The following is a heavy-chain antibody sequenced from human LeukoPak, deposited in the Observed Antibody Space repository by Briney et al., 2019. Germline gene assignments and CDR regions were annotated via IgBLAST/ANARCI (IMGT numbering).Heavy chain of an antibody. J-gene: IGHJ3*02. D-gene: IGHD3-3*01. CDR3: ARVITTFGVDDDDAFDI. Sequence: GASVKVSCKASGYTFTGYYMHWVRQAPGQGLEWMGWINPNSGGTNYAQKFQGRVTMTRDTSISTAYMELSRLRSDDTAVYYCARVITTFGVDDDDAFDIWGQGTMVTVSS. V-gene: IGHV1-2*02. CDR1: GYTFTGYY. CDR2: INPNSGGT.